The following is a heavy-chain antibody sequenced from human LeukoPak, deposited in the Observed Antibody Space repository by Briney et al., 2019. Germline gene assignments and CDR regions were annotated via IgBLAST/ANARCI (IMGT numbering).Heavy chain of an antibody. CDR3: ARAKERFWSGFGAFDI. J-gene: IGHJ3*02. D-gene: IGHD3-3*01. Sequence: PSQTLSLTCAVSGGSISSGGYSWSWIRQPPGKGLEWIGYIYHSGSTYYNPSLKSRVTISVDRSKNQFSLKLSSVTAADTAVYYCARAKERFWSGFGAFDIWGQGTMVTVSS. CDR2: IYHSGST. V-gene: IGHV4-30-2*01. CDR1: GGSISSGGYS.